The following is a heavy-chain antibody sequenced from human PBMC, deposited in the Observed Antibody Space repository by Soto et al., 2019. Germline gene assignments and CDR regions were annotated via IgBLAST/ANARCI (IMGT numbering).Heavy chain of an antibody. CDR3: ALDPQYSTSFPVFDS. V-gene: IGHV1-18*01. Sequence: QVQLVQSGAEVKKPGASVKVSCKASGYTFTTYAISWVRQAPGQGLEWMGRISTYNGNTKSAQKLQGRVTMTTATATSTAYIELLTPRSDDTAVYYWALDPQYSTSFPVFDSWGQGTGVTVSS. J-gene: IGHJ4*02. CDR1: GYTFTTYA. CDR2: ISTYNGNT. D-gene: IGHD6-6*01.